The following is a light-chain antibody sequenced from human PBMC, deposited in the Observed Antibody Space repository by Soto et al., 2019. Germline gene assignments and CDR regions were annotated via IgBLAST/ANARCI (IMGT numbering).Light chain of an antibody. J-gene: IGKJ3*01. CDR3: QQFNSNFFT. CDR1: QSISNW. V-gene: IGKV1-5*03. Sequence: DIQMTQSPSTLSASVGDRVTITCRASQSISNWLAWYQQKPGEAPKLLIYKASSLESGVPSRFSGRGSGTEFTLTISSLQPDDFATYYCQQFNSNFFTFGPGTKVEI. CDR2: KAS.